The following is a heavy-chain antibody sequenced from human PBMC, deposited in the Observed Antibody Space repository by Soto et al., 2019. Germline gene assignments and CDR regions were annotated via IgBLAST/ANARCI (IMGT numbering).Heavy chain of an antibody. CDR1: GFTFSTYW. Sequence: PGGSLRLSCAASGFTFSTYWMHWVRQAPWKGLVWVSRINRDGTGTTYAESVKGRFTISRDNTKNTLYLQMNSLRVEDTAVYYCGNLGHSGVVMGHSGRRTLVAVCS. V-gene: IGHV3-74*03. D-gene: IGHD3-3*01. CDR3: GNLGHSGVVMGH. J-gene: IGHJ4*02. CDR2: INRDGTGT.